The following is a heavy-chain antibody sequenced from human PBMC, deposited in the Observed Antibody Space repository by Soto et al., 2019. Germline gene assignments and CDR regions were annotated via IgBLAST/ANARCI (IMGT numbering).Heavy chain of an antibody. D-gene: IGHD3-10*01. CDR1: GFTFSTYG. CDR3: ARDLGEFNSGSASFDY. Sequence: GGSLRLSCAPSGFTFSTYGMHWVRQAPGKGLEWVAVIWYDGSNQYYADSVKGRFTISRDNSKNMLYLQMNSLRAEDTAVYYCARDLGEFNSGSASFDYWGQGTPVTVSS. CDR2: IWYDGSNQ. J-gene: IGHJ4*02. V-gene: IGHV3-33*01.